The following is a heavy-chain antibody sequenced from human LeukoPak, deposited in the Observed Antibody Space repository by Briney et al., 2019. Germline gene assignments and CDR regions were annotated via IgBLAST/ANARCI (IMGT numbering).Heavy chain of an antibody. CDR1: GGPISSYY. D-gene: IGHD6-13*01. CDR3: ASEIAAAGRGIGY. CDR2: IHASGNS. V-gene: IGHV4-4*07. J-gene: IGHJ4*02. Sequence: SETLSLTCTVSGGPISSYYWSWIRQPAGKGLEWIGRIHASGNSNYNPSFKSRVTMSVDTSKNQFSLNLSSVTAADTAVYFCASEIAAAGRGIGYWGQGTLATVSS.